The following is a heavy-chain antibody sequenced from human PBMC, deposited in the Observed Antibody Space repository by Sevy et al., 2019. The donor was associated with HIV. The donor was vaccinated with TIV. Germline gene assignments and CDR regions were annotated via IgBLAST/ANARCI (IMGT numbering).Heavy chain of an antibody. J-gene: IGHJ3*02. Sequence: KQSQTFSLTCAISGDSVSSNSAAWNWIRQSPSRGLEWLGRTYYRSKWYNDYAVSVKSRITINPDTFKNQFSLQLNSVTPEDTAVYYCARGGRPTDAFDIWGQGTMVTVSS. V-gene: IGHV6-1*01. CDR3: ARGGRPTDAFDI. CDR1: GDSVSSNSAA. CDR2: TYYRSKWYN.